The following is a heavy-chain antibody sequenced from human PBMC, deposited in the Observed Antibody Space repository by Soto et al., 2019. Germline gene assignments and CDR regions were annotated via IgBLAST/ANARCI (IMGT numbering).Heavy chain of an antibody. CDR2: VNAGTGNV. J-gene: IGHJ4*02. V-gene: IGHV1-3*01. CDR3: AEDTSGYYY. D-gene: IGHD3-22*01. CDR1: GYTFTTFA. Sequence: GASVKVSCKASGYTFTTFAIHWVRQAPGQGLEWMGWVNAGTGNVQYSQNFQDRVTFTRDTSASTAYMELSSLGFEDTAVYYCAEDTSGYYYRAQGTPVTVSS.